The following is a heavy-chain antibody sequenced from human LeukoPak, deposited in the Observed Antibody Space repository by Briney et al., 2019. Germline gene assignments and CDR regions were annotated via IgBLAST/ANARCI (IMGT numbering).Heavy chain of an antibody. J-gene: IGHJ3*02. CDR3: ARVRPQIEYYYDSSAPLAAFDI. CDR1: GGTFSSYA. V-gene: IGHV1-69*04. CDR2: IIPILGIA. Sequence: ASVKVSCKASGGTFSSYAISWVRQAPGQGLEWMGRIIPILGIANYAQKFQGRVTITADKSTSTAYMELSSLRSEDTAVYYCARVRPQIEYYYDSSAPLAAFDIWGQGTMVTVSS. D-gene: IGHD3-22*01.